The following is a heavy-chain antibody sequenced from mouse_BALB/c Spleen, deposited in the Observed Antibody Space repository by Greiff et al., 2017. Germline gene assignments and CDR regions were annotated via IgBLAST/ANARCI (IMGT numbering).Heavy chain of an antibody. CDR3: ARDYGNSHWYFDV. V-gene: IGHV1-63*02. CDR2: IYPGGGYT. D-gene: IGHD2-1*01. J-gene: IGHJ1*01. CDR1: GYTFTNYW. Sequence: QVQLQHSGAELVRPGTSVKISCKASGYTFTNYWLGWVKQRPGHGLEWIGDIYPGGGYTNYNEKFKGKATLTADTSSSTAYMQLSSLTSEDSAVYFCARDYGNSHWYFDVWGAGTTVTVSS.